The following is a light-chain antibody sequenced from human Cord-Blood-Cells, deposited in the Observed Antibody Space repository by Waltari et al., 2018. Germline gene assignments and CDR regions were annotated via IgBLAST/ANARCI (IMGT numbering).Light chain of an antibody. CDR1: QSISSY. CDR2: AAS. J-gene: IGKJ3*01. V-gene: IGKV1-39*01. Sequence: IQLTQSTYSLSASVGDRVTITCRASQSISSYLNWYQQKPGKAPKLLIYAASSLQSGVPSRFSGSGSGTDFTLTISSLQPEDFATYYCQQSYSTLFTFGPGTKVDIK. CDR3: QQSYSTLFT.